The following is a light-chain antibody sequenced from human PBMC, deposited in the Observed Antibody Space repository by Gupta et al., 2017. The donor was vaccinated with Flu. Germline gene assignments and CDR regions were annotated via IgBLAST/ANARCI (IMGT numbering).Light chain of an antibody. V-gene: IGKV1-39*01. CDR2: TAS. CDR3: QQSDSSPPWT. CDR1: QSISSS. J-gene: IGKJ1*01. Sequence: DIQMTQSPSSLSASVGDRVTITCRASQSISSSLNWYQQKPGKAPGLLIYTASSLQSGVPSRFSGSGSGTDFTLTISSRQPEDFATYYCQQSDSSPPWTFGQGTKVEIK.